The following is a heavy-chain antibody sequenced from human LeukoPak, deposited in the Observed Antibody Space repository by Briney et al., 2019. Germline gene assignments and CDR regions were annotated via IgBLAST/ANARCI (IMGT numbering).Heavy chain of an antibody. D-gene: IGHD6-13*01. Sequence: GGSLRLSCAASGFTFSSYEMNWVRQAPGKGLEWVSYISSSGSTIYYADSVKGRFTISRDNSKNTLYLQMNSLRAEDTAVYYCAKGGEGSWLNPFDYWGQGTLVTVSS. V-gene: IGHV3-48*03. CDR2: ISSSGSTI. J-gene: IGHJ4*02. CDR1: GFTFSSYE. CDR3: AKGGEGSWLNPFDY.